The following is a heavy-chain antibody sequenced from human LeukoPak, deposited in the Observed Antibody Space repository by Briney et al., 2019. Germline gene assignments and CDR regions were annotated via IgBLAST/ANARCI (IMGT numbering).Heavy chain of an antibody. J-gene: IGHJ4*02. CDR2: INSDGSWT. CDR1: GSYW. CDR3: VSFYETY. D-gene: IGHD2-2*01. V-gene: IGHV3-74*01. Sequence: GGSLRLSCAASGSYWMHWVRQAPGKGLVWVSHINSDGSWTSYADSVKGRFTISKDNAKNTVYLQMNNLRAEDTTVYYCVSFYETYWGRGALVSVSS.